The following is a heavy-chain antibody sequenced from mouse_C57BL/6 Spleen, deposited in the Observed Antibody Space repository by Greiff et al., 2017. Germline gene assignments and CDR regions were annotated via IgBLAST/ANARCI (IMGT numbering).Heavy chain of an antibody. Sequence: EVQLQQSGPELVKPGASVKIPCKASGYTFPDYNMDWVKQSHGKSLEWIGDINPNNGGTIYNQKFKGKATLTVYKSSSTAYMELRSLTSEDTAVYYCATGSSWDSIDYWGQGTSVTVSS. J-gene: IGHJ4*01. CDR2: INPNNGGT. V-gene: IGHV1-18*01. CDR3: ATGSSWDSIDY. D-gene: IGHD1-1*01. CDR1: GYTFPDYN.